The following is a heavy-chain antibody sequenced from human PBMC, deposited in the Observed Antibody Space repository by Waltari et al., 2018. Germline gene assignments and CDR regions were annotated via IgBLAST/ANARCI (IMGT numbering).Heavy chain of an antibody. CDR3: ARVVRTTRGGAFDI. V-gene: IGHV4-39*07. J-gene: IGHJ3*02. CDR1: GGSISSSSYY. CDR2: IYYSGST. D-gene: IGHD3-3*01. Sequence: QLQLQESGPGLVKPSETLSLTCTVSGGSISSSSYYWGWIRQPPGKGLEWIGSIYYSGSTYYNPALKSRVTRSVDTSKNQFSLKLSSVTAADTAVYYCARVVRTTRGGAFDIWGQGTMVTVSS.